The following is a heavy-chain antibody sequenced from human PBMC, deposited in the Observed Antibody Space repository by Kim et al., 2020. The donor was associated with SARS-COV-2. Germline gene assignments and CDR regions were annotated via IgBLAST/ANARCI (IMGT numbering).Heavy chain of an antibody. CDR1: GGSFSGYY. Sequence: SETLSLTCAVYGGSFSGYYWCWIRQPPGKGLEWIGNINHSGSTNYNPYLKSRFTISVDTSKNQYSLKLSCVTAADTAVYYCLRWRASGSYLYYYDYGMDVWGQGTTVTVSS. V-gene: IGHV4-34*01. D-gene: IGHD1-26*01. CDR3: LRWRASGSYLYYYDYGMDV. J-gene: IGHJ6*02. CDR2: INHSGST.